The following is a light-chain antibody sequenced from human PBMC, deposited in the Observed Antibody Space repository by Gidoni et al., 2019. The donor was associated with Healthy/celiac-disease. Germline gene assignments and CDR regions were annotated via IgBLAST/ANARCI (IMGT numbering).Light chain of an antibody. V-gene: IGKV1-33*01. CDR3: QQYDNWRFT. CDR1: QDISNY. Sequence: DIQMTQSPSSLSASVGDRVTITCPASQDISNYLDWYQQKPGNAPKLLIYGASNMDTGIPARFSGSGSGTEFTLTISSLQSEDIAIYYCQQYDNWRFTFGPGTKVDIK. J-gene: IGKJ3*01. CDR2: GAS.